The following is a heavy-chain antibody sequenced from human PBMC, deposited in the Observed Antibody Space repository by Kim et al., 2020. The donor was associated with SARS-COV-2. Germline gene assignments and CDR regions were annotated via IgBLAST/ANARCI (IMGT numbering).Heavy chain of an antibody. V-gene: IGHV3-21*06. CDR1: GFTLSSSS. CDR3: ARDWGANCDGDCFFTDTWFDH. Sequence: GGSLRLSCVASGFTLSSSSMHWVRQAPGKGLEWVSSISSGNSYIYYADSVKGRCTISRDNAKNTLYLQMNSLRAEDTAVYYCARDWGANCDGDCFFTDTWFDHGGQGTRVSVPS. J-gene: IGHJ5*02. D-gene: IGHD2-21*02. CDR2: ISSGNSYI.